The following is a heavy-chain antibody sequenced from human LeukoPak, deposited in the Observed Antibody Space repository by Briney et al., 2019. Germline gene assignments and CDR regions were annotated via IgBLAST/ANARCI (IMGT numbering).Heavy chain of an antibody. CDR1: GGSISSYH. J-gene: IGHJ5*02. CDR3: ARDSGSGYESHWFDP. CDR2: MYYSGST. Sequence: SETLSLTCTVSGGSISSYHWSWIRQPPGKGLEWIGNMYYSGSTNYNPSLRSRVTISVDTSKNQFSLKLSSVTAADTAVYYCARDSGSGYESHWFDPWGQGTLVTVSS. D-gene: IGHD5-12*01. V-gene: IGHV4-59*12.